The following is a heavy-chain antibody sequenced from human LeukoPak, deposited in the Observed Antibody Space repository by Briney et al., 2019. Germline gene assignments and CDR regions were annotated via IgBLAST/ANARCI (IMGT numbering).Heavy chain of an antibody. J-gene: IGHJ3*02. CDR2: IYHSGST. CDR3: TMTTVTSGAFDI. CDR1: GGSIGSGGYS. D-gene: IGHD4-17*01. Sequence: SETLSLTCAVSGGSIGSGGYSWSWIRQPPGKGLEWIGYIYHSGSTYYNPSLKSRVTISVDRSKNQFSLKLSSVTAADTAVYYCTMTTVTSGAFDIWGQGTMVTVSS. V-gene: IGHV4-30-2*01.